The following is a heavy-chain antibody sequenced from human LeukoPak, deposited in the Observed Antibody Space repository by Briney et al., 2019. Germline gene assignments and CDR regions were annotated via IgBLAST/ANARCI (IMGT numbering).Heavy chain of an antibody. CDR3: ARDPMVRGVIGY. V-gene: IGHV4-4*07. CDR2: FSASGNG. J-gene: IGHJ4*02. Sequence: PSETLSLTCTVSGGSISSYYWSWIRQPAGKGLEWIGRFSASGNGNYNPSLKSRLTMSVDTSKNQFSLKLNSVTAADTAVYYCARDPMVRGVIGYWGQGTLVTVSS. CDR1: GGSISSYY. D-gene: IGHD3-10*01.